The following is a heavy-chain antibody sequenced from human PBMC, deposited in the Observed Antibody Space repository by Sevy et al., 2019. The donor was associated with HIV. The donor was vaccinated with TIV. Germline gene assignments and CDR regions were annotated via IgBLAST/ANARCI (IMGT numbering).Heavy chain of an antibody. J-gene: IGHJ6*02. CDR2: IIPVFDSA. V-gene: IGHV1-69*13. D-gene: IGHD5-12*01. CDR3: ARSNPDGYNYSYYYGMDV. CDR1: GDTFGNYA. Sequence: ASVKVSCKASGDTFGNYAIAWVRQAPGLGLEWMGGIIPVFDSANSAQKFQDRVTITADVSTSTAYMELRSLTSEDTAVYYCARSNPDGYNYSYYYGMDVWGQGTTVTVSS.